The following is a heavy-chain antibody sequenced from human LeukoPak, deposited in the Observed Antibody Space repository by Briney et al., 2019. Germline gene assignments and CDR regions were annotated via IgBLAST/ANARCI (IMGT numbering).Heavy chain of an antibody. D-gene: IGHD1-26*01. CDR2: ISGSGGNT. J-gene: IGHJ4*02. CDR3: AKAGSIRFDY. V-gene: IGHV3-23*01. Sequence: PGGSLRLSCAASGFTFSNSATSWVRQAPGKGLEWVSGISGSGGNTYYADSVKGRFTISRDNSRNTLYLQMNSLRTEDTAVYYCAKAGSIRFDYWGQGTLVTVSS. CDR1: GFTFSNSA.